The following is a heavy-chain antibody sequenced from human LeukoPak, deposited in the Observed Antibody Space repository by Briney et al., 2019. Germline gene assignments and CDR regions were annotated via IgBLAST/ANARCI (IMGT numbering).Heavy chain of an antibody. CDR1: GFTFSSYW. Sequence: GRSLRLSCAASGFTFSSYWMHWVRQVPGKGLVWVARINPGGSSITYADSVKGRFTISRDNAKNSLYLQMNSLRAEDTAVYYCARDHYYGSGSYTRTFDYWGQGTLVTVSS. CDR3: ARDHYYGSGSYTRTFDY. D-gene: IGHD3-10*01. V-gene: IGHV3-74*01. J-gene: IGHJ4*02. CDR2: INPGGSSI.